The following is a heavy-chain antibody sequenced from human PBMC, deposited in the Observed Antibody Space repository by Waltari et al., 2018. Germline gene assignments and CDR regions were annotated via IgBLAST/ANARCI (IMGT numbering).Heavy chain of an antibody. V-gene: IGHV3-23*01. J-gene: IGHJ4*02. CDR3: AKPFYNWDDPLDS. D-gene: IGHD1-20*01. Sequence: EVQLLESGGDVVQPGGSLSLSCAISGFTFGLNAITWVRQAPGTGLEWVAAISVSDDTFYALSVNGRFSISRDTSRNTVYLHMNSLRAEDTAVYYCAKPFYNWDDPLDSWGQGTLVTVSS. CDR2: ISVSDDT. CDR1: GFTFGLNA.